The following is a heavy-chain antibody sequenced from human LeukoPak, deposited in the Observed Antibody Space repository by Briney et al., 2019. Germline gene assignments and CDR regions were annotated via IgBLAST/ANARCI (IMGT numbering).Heavy chain of an antibody. J-gene: IGHJ4*02. V-gene: IGHV4-59*01. Sequence: PSETLSLTCTVSGGSISGYYWSWIRQPPGKGLEWIGYIYYSGSTNYNPSLKSRVTISVDMSKNQFSLNLSSVTAADTAVYHCARGVVDNSGWYFDYWGQGTLVTVSS. CDR1: GGSISGYY. CDR2: IYYSGST. D-gene: IGHD6-19*01. CDR3: ARGVVDNSGWYFDY.